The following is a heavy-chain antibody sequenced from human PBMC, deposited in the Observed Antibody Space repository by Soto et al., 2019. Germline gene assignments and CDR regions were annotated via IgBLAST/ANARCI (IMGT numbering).Heavy chain of an antibody. Sequence: PEETLSLTCTVSGGSISSSSYYWGWIRQPPGKGLEWIGSIYYSGSTYYNPSLKSRVTISVDTSKNQFSLKLSSVTAADTAVYYCAMPYCSGGSCYQAACFDYWGQGTLVTVSS. CDR3: AMPYCSGGSCYQAACFDY. J-gene: IGHJ4*02. D-gene: IGHD2-15*01. V-gene: IGHV4-39*01. CDR1: GGSISSSSYY. CDR2: IYYSGST.